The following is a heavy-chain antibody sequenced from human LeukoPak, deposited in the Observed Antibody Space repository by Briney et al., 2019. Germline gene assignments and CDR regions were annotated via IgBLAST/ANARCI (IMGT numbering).Heavy chain of an antibody. CDR2: IDGSGGST. J-gene: IGHJ4*02. CDR1: GFTSSSYA. D-gene: IGHD4-17*01. V-gene: IGHV3-23*01. CDR3: TKTREDGDYDC. Sequence: PGGSLRLSCAASGFTSSSYAMSWVRQAPGKGLEWVSFIDGSGGSTYYVDSVKGRFTISRDNSKNTLYLQMNSLRVDDTAVYYCTKTREDGDYDCWGQGTLVTVSS.